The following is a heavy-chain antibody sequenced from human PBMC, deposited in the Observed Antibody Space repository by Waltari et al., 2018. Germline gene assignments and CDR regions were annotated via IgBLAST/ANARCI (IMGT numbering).Heavy chain of an antibody. CDR2: ISSAHYS. D-gene: IGHD2-21*01. J-gene: IGHJ4*01. CDR1: GFTFSDYS. Sequence: EVQLVESGGGLVNPGGSLRLSCAASGFTFSDYSMTWVRQAPGKVLGWVSSISSAHYSLDADSMKGRFIISRDNAKNSLYLQMNGLRGEDTAVYYCARVIVYSDSPVCDFWGQGTLVIVSS. V-gene: IGHV3-21*01. CDR3: ARVIVYSDSPVCDF.